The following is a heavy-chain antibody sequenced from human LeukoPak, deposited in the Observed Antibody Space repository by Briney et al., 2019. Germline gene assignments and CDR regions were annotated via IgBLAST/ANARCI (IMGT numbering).Heavy chain of an antibody. J-gene: IGHJ4*02. Sequence: GGSLRLSCAASGFTFSSYAMSWVRQAPGKGLEWVSAISGSGGSTYYADSVKGRFTISRDNSKNTLYLQMNSLRAEDTAVYYCAKDPPLYSSKTESDYWDQGTLVTVSS. CDR1: GFTFSSYA. CDR3: AKDPPLYSSKTESDY. CDR2: ISGSGGST. D-gene: IGHD6-13*01. V-gene: IGHV3-23*01.